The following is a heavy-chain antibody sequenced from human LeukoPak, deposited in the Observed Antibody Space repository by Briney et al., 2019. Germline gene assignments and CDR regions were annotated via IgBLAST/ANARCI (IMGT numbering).Heavy chain of an antibody. Sequence: PGGSLRLSCSASGFTVSSNYMGWVRQAPGEGLEWVSVIYSGGSTYYADSVKGRFTISRDNSKNTLYLQMNSLRAEDTAVYYCARGHCSSTSCYDVWGQGTTVTVSS. CDR3: ARGHCSSTSCYDV. CDR1: GFTVSSNY. V-gene: IGHV3-53*01. CDR2: IYSGGST. J-gene: IGHJ6*02. D-gene: IGHD2-2*01.